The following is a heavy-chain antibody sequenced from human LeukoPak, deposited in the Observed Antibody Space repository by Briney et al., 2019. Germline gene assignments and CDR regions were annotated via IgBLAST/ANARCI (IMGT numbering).Heavy chain of an antibody. V-gene: IGHV3-9*01. Sequence: GGSLRLSCAASGFTFHDYAMHWVRQVPGKGLEWVSGINWLGGNAHYADSVKGRFTISRDTAKNSLYLEMNSLSTEDTAFYYCAKAINHYYDSSGYFQTWGQGALVTVSS. CDR1: GFTFHDYA. CDR3: AKAINHYYDSSGYFQT. CDR2: INWLGGNA. D-gene: IGHD3-22*01. J-gene: IGHJ5*02.